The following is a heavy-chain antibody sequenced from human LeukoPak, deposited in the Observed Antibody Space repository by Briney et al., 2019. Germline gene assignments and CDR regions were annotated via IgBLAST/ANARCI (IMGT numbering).Heavy chain of an antibody. J-gene: IGHJ3*02. CDR2: ISSSTSYI. CDR1: GFTFSSYN. Sequence: PGGSLRLSCAASGFTFSSYNINWVRQAPGKGLEWVSSISSSTSYIYYADSVKGRFTISRDNSKNTLYLQMNSLRAEDTAVYYCAKDSAVSGSYPDASDIWGQGTMVTVSS. V-gene: IGHV3-21*01. CDR3: AKDSAVSGSYPDASDI. D-gene: IGHD1-26*01.